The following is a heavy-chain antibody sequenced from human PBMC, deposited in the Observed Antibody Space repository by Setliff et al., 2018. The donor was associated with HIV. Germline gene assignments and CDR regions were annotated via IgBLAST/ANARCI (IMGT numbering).Heavy chain of an antibody. V-gene: IGHV1-69-2*01. CDR1: GYTFTDYY. Sequence: ASVKVSCKASGYTFTDYYMHWVQQAPGKGLEWMGRVDPEDGETIYAEKFQGRVTITADTSTDTAYMELSSLRSEDTAVYYCASDYYDSSGYPQGAFDIWGQGTMVTVSS. CDR2: VDPEDGET. CDR3: ASDYYDSSGYPQGAFDI. J-gene: IGHJ3*02. D-gene: IGHD3-22*01.